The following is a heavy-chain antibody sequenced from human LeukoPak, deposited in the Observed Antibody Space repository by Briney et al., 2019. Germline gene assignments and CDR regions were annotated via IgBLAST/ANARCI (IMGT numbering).Heavy chain of an antibody. CDR1: GYTFTSYG. J-gene: IGHJ6*03. CDR3: ARDEPSPDYYYYMDV. V-gene: IGHV1-18*01. Sequence: ASVKVSRKASGYTFTSYGISWVRQAPGQGLEWMGWISAYNGNTNYAQKLQGRVTMTTDTSTSTAYMELRSLRSDDTAVYYCARDEPSPDYYYYMDVWGKGTTVTVSS. CDR2: ISAYNGNT.